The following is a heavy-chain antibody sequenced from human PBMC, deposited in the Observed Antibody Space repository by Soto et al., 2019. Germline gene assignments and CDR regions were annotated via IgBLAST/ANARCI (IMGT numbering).Heavy chain of an antibody. CDR3: AKRLGGVFGIIYEGSKRLAP. V-gene: IGHV1-46*01. CDR1: ADTFTSYY. Sequence: ASVKVSCKAPADTFTSYYIHWVRQAPGHGLEWMGIINPNGGSTRFAQTFQGRITMTTDTSTSTVYMELRSLKSEDTAVFFCAKRLGGVFGIIYEGSKRLAPWGQGSLVTVSS. J-gene: IGHJ5*02. CDR2: INPNGGST. D-gene: IGHD3-16*02.